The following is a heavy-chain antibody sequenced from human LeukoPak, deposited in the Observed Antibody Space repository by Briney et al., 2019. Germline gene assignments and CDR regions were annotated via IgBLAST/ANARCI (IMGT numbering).Heavy chain of an antibody. V-gene: IGHV1-69*13. Sequence: ASVKVSCKASVGTFSSYAISWVRQAPGQGLEWMGGIIPIFGTANYAQKFQGRVTITADESTSTAYMELSSLRSEDTAVYYCATPRVGYCSGGSCYWFDPWGQGTLVTVSS. CDR2: IIPIFGTA. CDR3: ATPRVGYCSGGSCYWFDP. D-gene: IGHD2-15*01. CDR1: VGTFSSYA. J-gene: IGHJ5*02.